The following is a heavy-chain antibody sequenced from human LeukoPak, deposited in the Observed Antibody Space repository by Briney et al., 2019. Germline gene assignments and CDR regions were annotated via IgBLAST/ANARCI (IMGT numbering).Heavy chain of an antibody. CDR2: IRSQAYGGTT. CDR1: GFTFGNYA. V-gene: IGHV3-49*04. Sequence: GGSLRLSCTASGFTFGNYAMSWVRQAPGQGPEWVGFIRSQAYGGTTEYAASVKGRFTISRDKSKSIAYLQMHSLKTEDTAVYFCTGVDVRKNGMDVWGQGTTVTVSS. J-gene: IGHJ6*02. CDR3: TGVDVRKNGMDV. D-gene: IGHD5-24*01.